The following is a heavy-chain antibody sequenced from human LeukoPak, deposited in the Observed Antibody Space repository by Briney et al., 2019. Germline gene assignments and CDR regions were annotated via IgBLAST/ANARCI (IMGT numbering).Heavy chain of an antibody. V-gene: IGHV3-15*01. J-gene: IGHJ4*02. Sequence: GGSLRLSCAASGFTFSNAWMSWVRQAPVKELEWVGRIKSKTDGGTTDYAAPVKGRFTISRDDSKNTLYLQMNSLKTEDTAVYYCTTEGYYYSAALDYWGQGTLVTVSS. D-gene: IGHD3-22*01. CDR1: GFTFSNAW. CDR3: TTEGYYYSAALDY. CDR2: IKSKTDGGTT.